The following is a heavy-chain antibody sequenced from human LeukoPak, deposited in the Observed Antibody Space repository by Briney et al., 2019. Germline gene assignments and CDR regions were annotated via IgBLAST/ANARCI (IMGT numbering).Heavy chain of an antibody. CDR2: IYPADSDI. J-gene: IGHJ5*02. D-gene: IGHD2-15*01. V-gene: IGHV5-51*01. CDR3: ARQEYCSGASCYTWFDP. CDR1: GYSFTSYW. Sequence: GESLKISCKGSGYSFTSYWIGWVRQMPGKGLEWMGIIYPADSDIRYSPSFQGQVTISADRSISTAYLQWNSLKASDTAMYYCARQEYCSGASCYTWFDPWGQGTLVTVSS.